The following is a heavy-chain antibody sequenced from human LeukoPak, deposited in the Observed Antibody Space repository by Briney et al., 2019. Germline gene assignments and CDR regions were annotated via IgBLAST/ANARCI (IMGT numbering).Heavy chain of an antibody. CDR2: IYHSGST. CDR3: AGTYYDILTGRPPYYFDY. D-gene: IGHD3-9*01. V-gene: IGHV4-30-2*03. J-gene: IGHJ4*02. CDR1: GGSISSGGYS. Sequence: PSETLSLTCAVAGGSISSGGYSWSWIRQPPGKGLEWIGSIYHSGSTYYKPSLKSRVTISVDTSKNQFSLKLSSVTAADTAVYYCAGTYYDILTGRPPYYFDYWGQGTLVTVSS.